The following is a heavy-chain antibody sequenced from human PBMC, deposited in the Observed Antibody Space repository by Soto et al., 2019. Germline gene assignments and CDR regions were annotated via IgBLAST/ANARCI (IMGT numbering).Heavy chain of an antibody. Sequence: EVQLVESGGGLVKPGGSLRLSCAASGFTFSSYSMNWVRQAPGKGLEWVSSISSSSSYIYYADSVKGRFTISRDNAKNSLYLQMNSLRAEDTAVYYCARGLATGNWFDPWGQGTLVTVSS. CDR3: ARGLATGNWFDP. J-gene: IGHJ5*02. CDR1: GFTFSSYS. CDR2: ISSSSSYI. D-gene: IGHD1-26*01. V-gene: IGHV3-21*01.